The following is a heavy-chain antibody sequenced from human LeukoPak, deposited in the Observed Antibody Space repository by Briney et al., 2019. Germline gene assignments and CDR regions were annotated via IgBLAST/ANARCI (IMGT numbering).Heavy chain of an antibody. J-gene: IGHJ4*02. D-gene: IGHD4-23*01. Sequence: GGSLRLSCAASGFTFSSYLMHWVRQAPGKGLVWVSRINSDGSSTSYADSVKGRFTISRDNAKNTLCLQMNSLRAEDTAVYYCARGTTVVTPVFDYWGQGTLVTVSS. CDR2: INSDGSST. V-gene: IGHV3-74*01. CDR1: GFTFSSYL. CDR3: ARGTTVVTPVFDY.